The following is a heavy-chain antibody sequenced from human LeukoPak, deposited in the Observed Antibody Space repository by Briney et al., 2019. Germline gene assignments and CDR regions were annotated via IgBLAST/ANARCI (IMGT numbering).Heavy chain of an antibody. V-gene: IGHV1-2*02. D-gene: IGHD5-18*01. CDR3: ARDGAAMTFYYMDV. J-gene: IGHJ6*03. CDR2: INPNSGGT. CDR1: GYTFTGYY. Sequence: ASVKVSCKASGYTFTGYYMHWVRQAPGQGLEWMGWINPNSGGTNYAQKFQGRVTMTRDTSISTAYMELSRLRSDDTAVYYCARDGAAMTFYYMDVWGKGTTVTVSS.